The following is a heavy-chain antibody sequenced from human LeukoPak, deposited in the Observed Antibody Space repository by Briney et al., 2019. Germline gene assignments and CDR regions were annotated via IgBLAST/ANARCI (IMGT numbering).Heavy chain of an antibody. CDR2: IYYSGST. CDR1: AGSISSGDYY. D-gene: IGHD3-10*01. CDR3: ASRTYYYGSENRIFDY. V-gene: IGHV4-30-4*01. J-gene: IGHJ4*02. Sequence: PSETLFLTCTVSAGSISSGDYYWSWIRQPPGKGLGLFGYIYYSGSTYYNASLKSRVTISVDTSKNQFSLKLSSVTAADTAVYYCASRTYYYGSENRIFDYWGQGTLVTVSS.